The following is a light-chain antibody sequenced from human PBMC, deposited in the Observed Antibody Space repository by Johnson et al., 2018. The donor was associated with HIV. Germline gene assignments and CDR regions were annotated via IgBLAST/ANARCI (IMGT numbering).Light chain of an antibody. CDR1: SSNIGNNY. CDR2: DNN. V-gene: IGLV1-51*01. CDR3: GTWDSSLSDPNYV. J-gene: IGLJ1*01. Sequence: QSVLTQPPSVSAAPGQKVTISCSGSSSNIGNNYVSWYQQLPGTAPKLLIYDNNKRPSGIPDRFSGSKSGTSATLGITGLKTGDEADYYCGTWDSSLSDPNYV.